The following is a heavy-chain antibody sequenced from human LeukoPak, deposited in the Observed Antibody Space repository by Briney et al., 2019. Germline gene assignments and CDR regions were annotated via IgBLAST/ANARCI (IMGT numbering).Heavy chain of an antibody. Sequence: SETLSLTCTVSGGSLSSHYWSWIRQPPGKGLEWIGYIYYSGTTNYNPSLKSRVSISVDTSKNQFSLKLSSVTAADTAVYYCARGVYIAAAQYGYWGQGTLVTVSS. V-gene: IGHV4-59*11. D-gene: IGHD6-13*01. J-gene: IGHJ4*02. CDR2: IYYSGTT. CDR1: GGSLSSHY. CDR3: ARGVYIAAAQYGY.